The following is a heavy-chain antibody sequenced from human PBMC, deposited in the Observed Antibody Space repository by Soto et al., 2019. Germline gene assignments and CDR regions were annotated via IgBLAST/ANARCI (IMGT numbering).Heavy chain of an antibody. J-gene: IGHJ3*02. CDR1: GGSISSGGYY. CDR2: IYYSGST. Sequence: SETLSLTCTVSGGSISSGGYYWSWIRQHPGKGLEWIGYIYYSGSTYYNPSLKSRVTISVDTSKNQFSLKLSSVTAADTAMYYCARSCGGDCYSLDIWGQGTMVTVSS. V-gene: IGHV4-31*03. D-gene: IGHD2-21*02. CDR3: ARSCGGDCYSLDI.